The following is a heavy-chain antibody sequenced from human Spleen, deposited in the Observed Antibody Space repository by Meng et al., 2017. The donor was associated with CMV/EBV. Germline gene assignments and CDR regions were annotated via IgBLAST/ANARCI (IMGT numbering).Heavy chain of an antibody. Sequence: QVQLVQSGAEVKKPGASVKVSCKASGYTFTSYDINWVRQATGQGLEWMGGIIPILGIAKIAQKFQGRVTVTADTFTNTAYMEMRSLRSDDSAMYYCARAGAAVTTHFDFWGQGTLVTVSS. CDR2: IIPILGIA. V-gene: IGHV1-69*10. D-gene: IGHD4-17*01. CDR3: ARAGAAVTTHFDF. J-gene: IGHJ4*02. CDR1: GYTFTSYD.